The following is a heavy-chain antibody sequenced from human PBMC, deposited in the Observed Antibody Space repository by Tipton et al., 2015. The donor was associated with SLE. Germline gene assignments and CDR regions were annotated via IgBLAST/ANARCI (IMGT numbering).Heavy chain of an antibody. CDR2: ISGSGGST. CDR1: GFTFSSYA. D-gene: IGHD4-17*01. V-gene: IGHV3-23*01. J-gene: IGHJ6*02. Sequence: GSLRLSCAASGFTFSSYAMSWGRQAPGKGLEWVSAISGSGGSTYYADSLKGRFTISRDNSKNTLYLQMNSLRAEDTAVYYCAKEGPYGDYLPYYYGMDVWGQGTTVTVSS. CDR3: AKEGPYGDYLPYYYGMDV.